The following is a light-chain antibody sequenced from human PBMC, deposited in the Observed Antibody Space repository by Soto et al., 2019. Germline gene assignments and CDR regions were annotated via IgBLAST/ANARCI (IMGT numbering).Light chain of an antibody. J-gene: IGKJ3*01. CDR1: QSVSSY. CDR2: DAF. V-gene: IGKV3-11*01. Sequence: EIVLTQSPATLSLSPGEGTTLSCRASQSVSSYLAWYQQKPGQAPRLLIYDAFNRATGIPARFSGSWSGTDFTLTISSLEPEDFAVYYCQQRSNWPPSFGPGTTVDIK. CDR3: QQRSNWPPS.